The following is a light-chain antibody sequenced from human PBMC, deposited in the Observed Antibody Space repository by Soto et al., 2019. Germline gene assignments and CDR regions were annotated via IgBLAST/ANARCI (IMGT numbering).Light chain of an antibody. CDR1: QTISSW. V-gene: IGKV1-5*03. CDR3: QHYNSYSEA. J-gene: IGKJ1*01. CDR2: KAS. Sequence: DIQMTQSPSTLSGSVGDRVTITCRASQTISSWWAWYQQKPGKAPKLLIYKASTLKSGVPSRFSGSGSGTEFTLTISSLQTDDFATYYCQHYNSYSEAFGQGTKVELK.